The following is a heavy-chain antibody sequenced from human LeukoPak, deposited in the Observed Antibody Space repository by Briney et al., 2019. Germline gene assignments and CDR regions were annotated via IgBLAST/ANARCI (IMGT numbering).Heavy chain of an antibody. Sequence: AASVKVSCKASGGTFSSYAISWVRQAPGQGLEWMGRIIPIFGTANYAQKFQGRVTITTDESTSTAYMELSSLRSEDTAVYYCARDYSSGHRGVDYWGQGTLVTVSS. V-gene: IGHV1-69*05. CDR2: IIPIFGTA. J-gene: IGHJ4*02. CDR3: ARDYSSGHRGVDY. CDR1: GGTFSSYA. D-gene: IGHD6-19*01.